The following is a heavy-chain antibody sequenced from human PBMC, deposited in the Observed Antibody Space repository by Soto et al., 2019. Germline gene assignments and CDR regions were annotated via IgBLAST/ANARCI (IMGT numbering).Heavy chain of an antibody. Sequence: PGGSLRLSCAASGFTFSNAWLNWVRQAPGKGLEWVGRIKSKTDGGTTDYAAPAKRRITISRDEPKNTLYLQMNSLKTEDTAVYYCTKGFMYYYDSSGRPAHAFDIWGQGTMVTVS. V-gene: IGHV3-15*07. D-gene: IGHD3-22*01. CDR2: IKSKTDGGTT. CDR1: GFTFSNAW. J-gene: IGHJ3*02. CDR3: TKGFMYYYDSSGRPAHAFDI.